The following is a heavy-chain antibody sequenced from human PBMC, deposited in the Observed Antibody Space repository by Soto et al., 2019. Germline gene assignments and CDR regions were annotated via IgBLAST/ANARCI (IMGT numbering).Heavy chain of an antibody. V-gene: IGHV4-59*01. J-gene: IGHJ4*02. D-gene: IGHD3-10*01. CDR2: IYYSGST. CDR1: NGYLSSNY. CDR3: ARSFMVPVDFFDY. Sequence: SETLSLTCTVANGYLSSNYWSWIRKSPGKGLEWIGNIYYSGSTNYNPSLKSRVTMSVDTSKNQFTLKLSSVTAADTGVYFCARSFMVPVDFFDYWGQGTPVTVSS.